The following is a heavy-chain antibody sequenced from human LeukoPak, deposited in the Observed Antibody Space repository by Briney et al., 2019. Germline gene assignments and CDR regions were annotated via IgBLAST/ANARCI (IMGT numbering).Heavy chain of an antibody. J-gene: IGHJ4*02. Sequence: GGSLRLSCLVCRWILSKFVMNELRQAPGKGLEWVSYITVSGSTKYYADSVKGRFTISRDNAKNSLYLQMNSLRAEDTAVYYCARGDGRSGWSLDYWGQGTLVTVSS. CDR1: RWILSKFV. CDR3: ARGDGRSGWSLDY. V-gene: IGHV3-48*03. D-gene: IGHD6-19*01. CDR2: ITVSGSTK.